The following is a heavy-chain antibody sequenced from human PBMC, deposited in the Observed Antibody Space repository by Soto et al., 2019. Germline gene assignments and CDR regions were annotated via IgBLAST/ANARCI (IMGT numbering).Heavy chain of an antibody. CDR3: ARDQRITTFGVSSISSYGMDV. CDR2: ISTDNGNT. D-gene: IGHD3-3*01. V-gene: IGHV1-18*01. CDR1: GYTFTSSG. Sequence: VASVKVSCKASGYTFTSSGISWGRQAPGQGLEWIGWISTDNGNTNYAQHLQGRVSMTTDTSTSTAYMDLRSLRSDDTAVYYCARDQRITTFGVSSISSYGMDVWGQRSTVTVAS. J-gene: IGHJ6*02.